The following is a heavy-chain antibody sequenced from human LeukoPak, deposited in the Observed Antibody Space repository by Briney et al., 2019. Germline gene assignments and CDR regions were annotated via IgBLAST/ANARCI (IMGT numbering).Heavy chain of an antibody. D-gene: IGHD2-2*01. J-gene: IGHJ4*02. CDR2: ISYDGSNK. CDR1: GLTFSSYG. CDR3: VSSAEYQLLSGYFDY. Sequence: PGRPLRFSCAASGLTFSSYGMHWIRQAPGKALDSAAVISYDGSNKYSADSVKGRFTISRDNSKNTLYLQMNSLRAEDTAVYYCVSSAEYQLLSGYFDYWGQGTLVTVSS. V-gene: IGHV3-30*03.